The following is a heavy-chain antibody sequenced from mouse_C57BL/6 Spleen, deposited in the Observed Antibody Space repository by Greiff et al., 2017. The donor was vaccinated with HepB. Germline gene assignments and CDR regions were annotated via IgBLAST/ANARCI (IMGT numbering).Heavy chain of an antibody. CDR2: IYPGDGDT. CDR3: ARSVTGTDYYFDY. V-gene: IGHV1-82*01. Sequence: QVQLQQSGPELVKPGASVKISCKASGYAFSSSWMNWVKQRPGKGLEWIGRIYPGDGDTNYNGKFKGKATLTADKSSSTAYMQLSSLTSEDSAVYFCARSVTGTDYYFDYWGQGTTLTVSS. J-gene: IGHJ2*01. D-gene: IGHD4-1*01. CDR1: GYAFSSSW.